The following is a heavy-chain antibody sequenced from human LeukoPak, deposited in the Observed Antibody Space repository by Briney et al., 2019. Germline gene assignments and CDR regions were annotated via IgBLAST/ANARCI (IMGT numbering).Heavy chain of an antibody. Sequence: ASVNVSFTSSAYTFTFYDINMVRHAPAQGLELMGWMNPNSGNTGYAQKFQGRVTMTRNTSISTAYMELSSLRSEDTAVYYCAALEGVACRYYFDYWGQGTLVTVSS. D-gene: IGHD3-3*01. CDR3: AALEGVACRYYFDY. J-gene: IGHJ4*02. V-gene: IGHV1-8*01. CDR1: AYTFTFYD. CDR2: MNPNSGNT.